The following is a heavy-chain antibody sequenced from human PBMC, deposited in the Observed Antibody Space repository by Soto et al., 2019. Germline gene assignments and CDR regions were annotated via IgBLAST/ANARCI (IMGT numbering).Heavy chain of an antibody. CDR1: GFTVSNLY. CDR2: ISSGGST. D-gene: IGHD3-3*01. V-gene: IGHV3-66*01. CDR3: AGDTLGGAYDFLH. Sequence: EVQLVESGGGLVQPGGSLRLSCAASGFTVSNLYMTWVRQAPGKGLQWVAVISSGGSTYYADSVKGRFTISRDNSKNTLYLEMNSLRAEDTAVYYCAGDTLGGAYDFLHGGQGTLVTVSS. J-gene: IGHJ4*02.